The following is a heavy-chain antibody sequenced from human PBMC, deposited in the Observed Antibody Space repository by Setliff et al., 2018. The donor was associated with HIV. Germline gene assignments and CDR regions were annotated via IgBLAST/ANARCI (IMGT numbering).Heavy chain of an antibody. CDR1: GGSITGYY. J-gene: IGHJ5*02. CDR3: ARSIHGGGSEPFDT. CDR2: ILYSGST. V-gene: IGHV4-59*12. D-gene: IGHD3-10*01. Sequence: SETLSLTCTVSGGSITGYYWSWIRQPPGKGLEWIGYILYSGSTNYNPALEDRVTMSVGTSNNQFSLSLRSVTAADTAIYYCARSIHGGGSEPFDTWGQGILVTVSS.